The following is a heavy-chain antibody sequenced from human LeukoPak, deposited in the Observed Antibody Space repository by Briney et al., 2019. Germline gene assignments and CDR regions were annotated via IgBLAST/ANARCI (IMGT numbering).Heavy chain of an antibody. CDR2: IYSGGST. V-gene: IGHV3-53*01. CDR3: ATVVPGTNYFDH. J-gene: IGHJ4*02. D-gene: IGHD2-2*01. Sequence: GGSLRLSCAASGFTVSSNYMSWVRQAPGKGLEWVSVIYSGGSTYYADSVKGRFTISRDNSKNTVFLQMNSLRAEDSAVYYCATVVPGTNYFDHWGQGTLVTVSS. CDR1: GFTVSSNY.